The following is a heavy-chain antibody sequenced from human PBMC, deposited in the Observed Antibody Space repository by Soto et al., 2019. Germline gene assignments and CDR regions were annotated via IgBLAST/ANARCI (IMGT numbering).Heavy chain of an antibody. CDR2: ISSSSSYI. CDR3: ARGNGTNVLRYFDFDY. D-gene: IGHD3-9*01. CDR1: GFTFSSYS. J-gene: IGHJ4*02. Sequence: GGSLRLSCAASGFTFSSYSMNWVRQAPGKGLEWVSSISSSSSYIYYADSVKGRFTISRDNAKNSLYLQMNSLRAEDTAVYYCARGNGTNVLRYFDFDYWGQGTLATVSS. V-gene: IGHV3-21*01.